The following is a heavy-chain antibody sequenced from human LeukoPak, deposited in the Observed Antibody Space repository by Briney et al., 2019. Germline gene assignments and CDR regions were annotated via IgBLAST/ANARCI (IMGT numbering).Heavy chain of an antibody. V-gene: IGHV1-69*04. D-gene: IGHD3-22*01. CDR3: ARGYYYDSSGYYHYFVY. CDR2: IIPILGIA. Sequence: ASVKVSCKASGGTFSSYAISWVRQAPGQGLEWMGRIIPILGIANYAQKFQGRVTITADKSTSTAYMELSSLRSEDTAVYYCARGYYYDSSGYYHYFVYWGQGTLVTVSS. CDR1: GGTFSSYA. J-gene: IGHJ4*02.